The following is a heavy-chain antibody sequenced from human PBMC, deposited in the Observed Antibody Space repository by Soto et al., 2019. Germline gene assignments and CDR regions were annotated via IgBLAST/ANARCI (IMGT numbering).Heavy chain of an antibody. D-gene: IGHD3-22*01. V-gene: IGHV3-30*18. CDR2: ISYDGSNT. J-gene: IGHJ4*02. CDR1: GFTFSSYG. CDR3: AKDHSITMIVLPGY. Sequence: QVQLVESGGGVVQPGRSLRLSCAASGFTFSSYGMHWVRQAPGKGLEWVAVISYDGSNTFYADSVKGRFTISRDNSKNTLYLQMNSLRAEDTAVYYCAKDHSITMIVLPGYWGQGTLVTVSS.